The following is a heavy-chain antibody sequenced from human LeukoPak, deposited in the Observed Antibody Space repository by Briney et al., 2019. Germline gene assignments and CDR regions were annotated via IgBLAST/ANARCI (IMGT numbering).Heavy chain of an antibody. CDR2: ISTSSLHI. CDR3: AREVPTNNWFDP. V-gene: IGHV3-21*01. D-gene: IGHD4-11*01. J-gene: IGHJ5*02. Sequence: GGSLRLSCAASGFTFSSYSMNWVRQAPGKGLEWVSYISTSSLHIYYADSVKGRFTISRDNVKNSLFLQMNSLRAEDTAVYYCAREVPTNNWFDPWGQGTLVTVSS. CDR1: GFTFSSYS.